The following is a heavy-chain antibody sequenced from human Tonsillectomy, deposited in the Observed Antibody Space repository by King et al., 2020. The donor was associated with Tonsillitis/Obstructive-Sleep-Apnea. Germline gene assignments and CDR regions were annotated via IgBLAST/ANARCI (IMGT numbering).Heavy chain of an antibody. V-gene: IGHV5-51*01. J-gene: IGHJ4*02. D-gene: IGHD3-10*01. CDR2: IYPGDSDT. CDR1: GYSFSTYW. CDR3: ARPNTIIQGIISYFDN. Sequence: VQLVQSGAEVKKPGESLKISCKGSGYSFSTYWIGWVRQMPGKGLEWMGIIYPGDSDTRYSPSFQGRVTISADKSINTHYLQWSSLKASDTAIYYCARPNTIIQGIISYFDNWGQGTLVTVSS.